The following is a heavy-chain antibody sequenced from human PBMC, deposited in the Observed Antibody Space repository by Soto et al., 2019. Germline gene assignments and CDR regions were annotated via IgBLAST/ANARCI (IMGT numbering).Heavy chain of an antibody. CDR2: ITGGGART. CDR3: AKDRGYYGLSSYDAFDF. CDR1: GFTFSSYA. D-gene: IGHD2-15*01. Sequence: EVQLLESGGGLVQPGGSLRLSCAASGFTFSSYAMTWVRQAPGKGLEWVSVITGGGARTYYAESVKGRFTISRDNAMNTLHLQMYSLRADDTAVYYCAKDRGYYGLSSYDAFDFWGQGTMVTVSS. V-gene: IGHV3-23*01. J-gene: IGHJ3*01.